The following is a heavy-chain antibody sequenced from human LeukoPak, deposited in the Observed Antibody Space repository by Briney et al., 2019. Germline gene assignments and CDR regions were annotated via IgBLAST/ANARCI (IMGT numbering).Heavy chain of an antibody. CDR3: ARRLTQYDCFDP. J-gene: IGHJ5*02. CDR2: TYYRSTWYN. D-gene: IGHD2-2*01. CDR1: GDSVSSNSVT. Sequence: SQTLSLTCAISGDSVSSNSVTWNWIRQSPSRGLEWLGRTYYRSTWYNDYAASVRGRITVNPDTTKNQFSLHLNSVTPENTAVYYCARRLTQYDCFDPWGQGILVTVSS. V-gene: IGHV6-1*01.